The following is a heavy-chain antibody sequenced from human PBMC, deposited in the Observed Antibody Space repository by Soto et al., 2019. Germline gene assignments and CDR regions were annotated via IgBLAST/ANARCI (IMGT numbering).Heavy chain of an antibody. CDR2: IIPINGTA. Sequence: ASVKVSCKASGYTFTSYGISWVRQAPGQGLEWMGGIIPINGTANYAQKFQGRVTITTDTSTSTAYMELSSLRSEDTAVYYCARGGLPTLDFDYWGQGTLVTVSS. V-gene: IGHV1-18*04. J-gene: IGHJ4*02. CDR1: GYTFTSYG. CDR3: ARGGLPTLDFDY.